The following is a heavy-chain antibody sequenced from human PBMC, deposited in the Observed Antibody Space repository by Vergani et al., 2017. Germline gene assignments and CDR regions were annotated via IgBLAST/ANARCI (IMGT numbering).Heavy chain of an antibody. V-gene: IGHV3-33*06. CDR3: AKEGRSGITPFVAD. CDR2: IWHDGSNE. J-gene: IGHJ4*02. CDR1: GFIFSDYV. D-gene: IGHD1-14*01. Sequence: QVQLVESGGGVVQPGKSLSLSCETSGFIFSDYVMHWVRQAPGKGLEWVAGIWHDGSNEKYVDSVQGRFTISRDNSKNTVFLQMNSLRAEDTAVYYCAKEGRSGITPFVADWGQGTLVTVSS.